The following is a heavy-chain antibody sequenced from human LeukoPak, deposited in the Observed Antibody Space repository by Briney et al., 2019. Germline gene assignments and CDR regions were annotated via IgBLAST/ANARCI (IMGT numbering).Heavy chain of an antibody. CDR3: ARSTVVTLSPRTSGIDY. J-gene: IGHJ4*02. Sequence: GASLNVSCKASGYTFTSYYMHWVRQAPGQGLEWIVIINPSGDTTSYAQKFKGRFTISRDNAKNSLYLQMNSLRAEDTAVYYCARSTVVTLSPRTSGIDYWGQRTLVTVSS. V-gene: IGHV1-46*01. D-gene: IGHD2-21*02. CDR1: GYTFTSYY. CDR2: INPSGDTT.